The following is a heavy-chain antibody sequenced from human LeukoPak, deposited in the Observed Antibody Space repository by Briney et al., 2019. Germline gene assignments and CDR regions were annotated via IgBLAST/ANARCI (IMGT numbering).Heavy chain of an antibody. Sequence: ASVKVSCKASGYTFTRYYMHWVRQAAGQGLEWMGWINPNSGGTNYAQKFQGRVTMTRDTSISTAYMELSRLRSDDTAVYYCARVSRDGYNFDYWGQGTLVTVSS. CDR3: ARVSRDGYNFDY. CDR1: GYTFTRYY. CDR2: INPNSGGT. V-gene: IGHV1-2*02. J-gene: IGHJ4*02. D-gene: IGHD5-24*01.